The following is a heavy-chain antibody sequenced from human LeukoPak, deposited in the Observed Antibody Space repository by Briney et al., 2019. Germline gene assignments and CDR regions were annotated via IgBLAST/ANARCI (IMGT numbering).Heavy chain of an antibody. CDR1: GGSITASSYY. CDR3: ARRRENYTTDV. CDR2: IFYSGST. V-gene: IGHV4-39*01. D-gene: IGHD5-24*01. J-gene: IGHJ4*02. Sequence: PLETLSLTRTVFGGSITASSYYWAWIRQPPGRGLGWIGNIFYSGSTTYNPSLKSRVTISGDTSKNQFSLKLRSVAATDAAVYYCARRRENYTTDVWGQGSLVTVSS.